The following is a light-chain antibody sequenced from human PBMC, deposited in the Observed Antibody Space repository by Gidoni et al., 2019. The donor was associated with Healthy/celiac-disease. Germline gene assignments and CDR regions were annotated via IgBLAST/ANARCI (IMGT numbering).Light chain of an antibody. CDR1: SSDVGGYNY. CDR2: DVS. J-gene: IGLJ3*02. CDR3: CSYAGSYTWV. V-gene: IGLV2-11*01. Sequence: QSALTQPLSVSGSPGPSVTLSCPGTSSDVGGYNYVSWYQQHPGKAPKLMIYDVSKRPSGVPDRFAGSKSGNTASLTIAGIQAEDEADYYCCSYAGSYTWVFGGGTKRTVL.